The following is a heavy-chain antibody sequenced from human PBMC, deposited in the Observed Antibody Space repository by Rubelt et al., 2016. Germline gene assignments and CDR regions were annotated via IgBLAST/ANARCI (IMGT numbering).Heavy chain of an antibody. CDR2: INPSGGST. Sequence: QVQLVQSGAEVKKPGASVKVSCKASGYTFTSYYMHWVRQAPGQGLEWMGIINPSGGSTTYAQKFQGRVTMTRDTSKSTVYMDLSSLRCEDTAVYYCARVGFYYDSGSYVDWGQGTLVTVSS. D-gene: IGHD3-10*01. CDR1: GYTFTSYY. J-gene: IGHJ4*02. V-gene: IGHV1-46*01. CDR3: ARVGFYYDSGSYVD.